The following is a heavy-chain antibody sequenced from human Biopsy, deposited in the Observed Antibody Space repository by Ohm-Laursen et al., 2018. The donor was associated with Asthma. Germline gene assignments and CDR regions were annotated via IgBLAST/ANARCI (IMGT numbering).Heavy chain of an antibody. D-gene: IGHD3-10*01. V-gene: IGHV1-18*01. CDR1: GYTFNSAG. CDR3: ARAVDYSHYYGIDV. CDR2: TSVYNGNT. Sequence: VSVKVSCKPSGYTFNSAGITWVRQAPGQGLEWMGWTSVYNGNTKVAQKLQDRVTMITDTSTSTAYMELRSLRSDDTAVYFCARAVDYSHYYGIDVWGQGTTVTVS. J-gene: IGHJ6*02.